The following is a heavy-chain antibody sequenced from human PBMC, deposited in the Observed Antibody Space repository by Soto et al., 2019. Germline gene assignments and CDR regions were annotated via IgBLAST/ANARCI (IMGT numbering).Heavy chain of an antibody. CDR1: ADTFNSYS. V-gene: IGHV1-69*01. Sequence: QVQLVQSGAEVKKPGSSVKVSCKASADTFNSYSLSWLRQAPGQRLEWMGGINPVFGTADYAQSFEDRLTITADDSTSTVYMELSRLRADDTAVYYCARSLEGTTVTNWFDTWGQGALVTVSS. CDR3: ARSLEGTTVTNWFDT. CDR2: INPVFGTA. J-gene: IGHJ5*02. D-gene: IGHD4-17*01.